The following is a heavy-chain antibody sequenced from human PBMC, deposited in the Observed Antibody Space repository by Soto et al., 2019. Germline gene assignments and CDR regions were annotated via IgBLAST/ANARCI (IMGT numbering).Heavy chain of an antibody. CDR2: INPDNGNT. J-gene: IGHJ5*02. CDR3: ARGIATGQLDP. D-gene: IGHD2-15*01. Sequence: QVQLVQSGAEVKKPGASVKISCKASGYTFTRYTMNWVRQDPGQRLEWMGWINPDNGNTKSSQKFQDRVIITRDTSASTAYMDPSSLRSEDTAVYYCARGIATGQLDPWGQGTLVTVSS. V-gene: IGHV1-3*01. CDR1: GYTFTRYT.